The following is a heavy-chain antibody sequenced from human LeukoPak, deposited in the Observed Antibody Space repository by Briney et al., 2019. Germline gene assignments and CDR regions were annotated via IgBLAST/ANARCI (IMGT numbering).Heavy chain of an antibody. Sequence: PSETLSLTCTVSGGSISSSSYYWGWIRQPPGKGLEWIGSIYYSGSTYYNPPLKSRVTISVDTSKNQFSLKLSSVTAADTAVYYCARQSDGYYYDSSGHQGWFDPWGQGTLATVSS. CDR2: IYYSGST. CDR1: GGSISSSSYY. J-gene: IGHJ5*02. CDR3: ARQSDGYYYDSSGHQGWFDP. V-gene: IGHV4-39*01. D-gene: IGHD3-22*01.